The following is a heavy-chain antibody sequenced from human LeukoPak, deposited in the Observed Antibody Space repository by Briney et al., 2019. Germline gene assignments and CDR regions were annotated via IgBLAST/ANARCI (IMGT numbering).Heavy chain of an antibody. CDR3: ARRYYGSGSYSDGFDY. V-gene: IGHV5-51*01. CDR1: GYSFTNYW. J-gene: IGHJ4*02. Sequence: GESLKISCKGSGYSFTNYWIGWVRQMHGKGLEWMGIIYPGDSDTRYSPSFQGQVSISVDKSISTAYLQWSSLKASDTAIYYCARRYYGSGSYSDGFDYWGQGTLVTVSS. CDR2: IYPGDSDT. D-gene: IGHD3-10*01.